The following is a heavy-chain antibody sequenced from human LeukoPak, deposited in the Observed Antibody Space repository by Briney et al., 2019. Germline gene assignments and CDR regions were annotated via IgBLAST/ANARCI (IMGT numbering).Heavy chain of an antibody. D-gene: IGHD5-18*01. CDR3: ARHEGRYNYGLEYHYYYYMDV. V-gene: IGHV4-34*01. J-gene: IGHJ6*03. CDR1: GGSFSGYY. Sequence: SETLSLTCAVYGGSFSGYYWGWIRQPPGKGLEWIGSINNSGSTYYNPSLESRVTISADTSKNQFSLRLSSVTAADTAVYYCARHEGRYNYGLEYHYYYYMDVWGKGTTVTVSS. CDR2: INNSGST.